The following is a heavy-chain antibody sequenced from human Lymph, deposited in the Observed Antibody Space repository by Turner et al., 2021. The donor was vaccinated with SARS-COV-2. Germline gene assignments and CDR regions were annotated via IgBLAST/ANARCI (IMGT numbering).Heavy chain of an antibody. CDR3: ARDVGGYLGY. J-gene: IGHJ4*02. D-gene: IGHD3-16*01. V-gene: IGHV3-30-3*01. CDR2: ISFDGSNK. CDR1: GFTFSSYA. Sequence: QVQLVGSGGGVVQPGRSLRLSCAASGFTFSSYAIHWVRQAPGKGLEWVALISFDGSNKYYADSVKGRFTISRDNSKNTLYLQMNSLRTEDTAVYYCARDVGGYLGYWGQGTLVTVSS.